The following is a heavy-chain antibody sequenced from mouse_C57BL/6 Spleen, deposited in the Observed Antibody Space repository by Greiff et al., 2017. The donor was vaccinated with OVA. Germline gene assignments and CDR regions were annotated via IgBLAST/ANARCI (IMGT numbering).Heavy chain of an antibody. V-gene: IGHV1-20*01. CDR2: INPYNGDT. D-gene: IGHD1-1*01. J-gene: IGHJ2*01. Sequence: EVQLQQSGPELVKPGDSVKISCKASGYSFTGYFMNWVMQSHGKSLEWIGRINPYNGDTFYNQKFKGKATLTVDKSSSTAHMELRSLTSEDSAVYYCARSYYYGSSFDYWGQGTTLTNSS. CDR3: ARSYYYGSSFDY. CDR1: GYSFTGYF.